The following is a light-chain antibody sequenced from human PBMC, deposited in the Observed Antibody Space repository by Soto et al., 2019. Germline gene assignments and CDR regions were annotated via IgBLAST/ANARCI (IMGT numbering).Light chain of an antibody. CDR3: HQYNRWPPVT. CDR1: QSVNSN. V-gene: IGKV3-15*01. J-gene: IGKJ2*01. CDR2: DAY. Sequence: EIVMTQSPATLSXSPGECATLSCRASQSVNSNLAWYRHKPCHAHRILISDAYTRATGIPDMFSGSWSVAEFTLTISSLKSEDFALYYCHQYNRWPPVTFGQGNKV.